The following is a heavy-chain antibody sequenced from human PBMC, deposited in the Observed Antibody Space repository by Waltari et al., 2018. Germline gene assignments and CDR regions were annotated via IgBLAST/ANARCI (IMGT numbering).Heavy chain of an antibody. CDR1: GYSLPDYH. CDR3: ARDPGPIVGAPDY. V-gene: IGHV1-2*02. CDR2: INPKNGDT. Sequence: QVPLVQSGTEVKKPGASVKVSCQASGYSLPDYHLPGVRQTPGQGLEWLGWINPKNGDTGYAQNFLGRVTMTRDTSINTVYMDLSGLRSDDTAVFYCARDPGPIVGAPDYWGQGTLVTVSS. J-gene: IGHJ4*02. D-gene: IGHD1-26*01.